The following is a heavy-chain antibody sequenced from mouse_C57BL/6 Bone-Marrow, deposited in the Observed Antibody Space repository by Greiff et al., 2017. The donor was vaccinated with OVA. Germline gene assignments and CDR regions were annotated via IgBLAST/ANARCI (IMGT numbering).Heavy chain of an antibody. CDR3: TRDRGTGFAY. CDR1: GFTFSSYA. J-gene: IGHJ3*01. D-gene: IGHD3-1*01. Sequence: EVMLVESGEGLVKPGGSLKLSCAASGFTFSSYAMSWVRQTPEKRLEWVAYISSGGDYIYYADTVKGRFTISRDNARNTLYLQMSSLKSEDTAMYYCTRDRGTGFAYWGQGTLVTVSA. V-gene: IGHV5-9-1*02. CDR2: ISSGGDYI.